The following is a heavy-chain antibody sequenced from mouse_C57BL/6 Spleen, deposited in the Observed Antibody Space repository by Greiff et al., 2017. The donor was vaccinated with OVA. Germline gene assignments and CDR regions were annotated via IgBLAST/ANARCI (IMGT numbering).Heavy chain of an antibody. CDR3: ARDWEDAMDY. CDR2: IYPGDGDT. Sequence: VQLVESGAELVKPGASVKISCKASGYAFSSYWLNWVKQRPGKGLEWIGQIYPGDGDTNYNGKFKGKATLTADKSSSTAYMQLSSLTSEDSAVYFCARDWEDAMDYWGQGTSVTVAS. CDR1: GYAFSSYW. D-gene: IGHD4-1*01. V-gene: IGHV1-80*01. J-gene: IGHJ4*01.